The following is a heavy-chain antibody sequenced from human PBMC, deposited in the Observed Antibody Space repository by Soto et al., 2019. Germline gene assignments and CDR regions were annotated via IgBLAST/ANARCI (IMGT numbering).Heavy chain of an antibody. D-gene: IGHD6-19*01. CDR3: ARAWQYYFDY. CDR2: INPIGGST. J-gene: IGHJ4*02. Sequence: ASVKVSCKASGYTFTSYYMHWVLQAPGQGLEWMGIINPIGGSTTYAQKFQGRVTMTRDTSTSTVYMELSSLRSEDTAVYFCARAWQYYFDYWGQGTLVTVSS. V-gene: IGHV1-46*01. CDR1: GYTFTSYY.